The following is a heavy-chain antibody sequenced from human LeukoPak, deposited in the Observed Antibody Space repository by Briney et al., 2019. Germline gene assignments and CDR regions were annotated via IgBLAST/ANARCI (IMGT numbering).Heavy chain of an antibody. Sequence: GGSLRLSCAASGFTVSSNYMTWVRQAPGKGLEWVSVIYSGGSTYYADSVKGRFTISRDNSKNTLYLQMNSLRAEDTALYYCAKLVGAANFDYWGQGTQVTVSS. J-gene: IGHJ4*02. CDR3: AKLVGAANFDY. CDR2: IYSGGST. V-gene: IGHV3-53*05. D-gene: IGHD2-15*01. CDR1: GFTVSSNY.